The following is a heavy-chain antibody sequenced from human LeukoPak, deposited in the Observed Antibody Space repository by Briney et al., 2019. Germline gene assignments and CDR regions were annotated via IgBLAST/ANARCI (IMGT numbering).Heavy chain of an antibody. CDR2: IFYSGTT. D-gene: IGHD1-26*01. J-gene: IGHJ5*02. CDR1: GGSITTSSYY. Sequence: SETLSLTCTVSGGSITTSSYYWGRIRQPPGKGLEWIGNIFYSGTTYYSPSLKTRVTISLDTSRNQFSLKLNSVTAADTAVYYCARGYSGSLNWFDPWGQGTLVTVSS. CDR3: ARGYSGSLNWFDP. V-gene: IGHV4-39*07.